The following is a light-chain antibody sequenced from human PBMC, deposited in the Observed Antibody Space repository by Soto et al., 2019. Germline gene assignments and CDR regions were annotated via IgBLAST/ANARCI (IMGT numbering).Light chain of an antibody. V-gene: IGKV3-11*01. Sequence: EIVLTQSPATLSLSPGERATLSCRASQSVSSYLAWYQQKPGQTPTLLIYDASNRATGIPARFSGSGSGTEFTLTISSLEPEDFAVYYCQQRSSWPRTFGQGTKLEIK. CDR3: QQRSSWPRT. CDR1: QSVSSY. J-gene: IGKJ2*01. CDR2: DAS.